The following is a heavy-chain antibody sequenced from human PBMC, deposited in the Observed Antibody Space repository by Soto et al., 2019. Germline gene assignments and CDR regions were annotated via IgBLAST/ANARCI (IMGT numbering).Heavy chain of an antibody. J-gene: IGHJ5*02. D-gene: IGHD3-9*01. Sequence: SETLSLTCTVSGGSISSGDYYWSWIRQPPGKGLEWTGYIYYSGSTYYNPSLKSRVTISVDTSKNQFSLKLSSVTAADTAVYYCAREILRYFDWFPRWGWFDPWGQGTLVTVSS. CDR3: AREILRYFDWFPRWGWFDP. V-gene: IGHV4-30-4*01. CDR1: GGSISSGDYY. CDR2: IYYSGST.